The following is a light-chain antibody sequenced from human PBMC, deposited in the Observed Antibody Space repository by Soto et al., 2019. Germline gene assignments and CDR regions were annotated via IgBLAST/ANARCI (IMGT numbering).Light chain of an antibody. CDR3: SSYSISTAYL. V-gene: IGLV2-14*01. CDR1: SSDVVGYDY. CDR2: EVS. J-gene: IGLJ1*01. Sequence: ALTQPASVSGTPGQSNSISCTGTSSDVVGYDYVSWYQLHPCKAPKLMVFEVSNRPSGVSYRFSGSNSGNTASLTISGLQAEVEADYFCSSYSISTAYLFGTGTTVTV.